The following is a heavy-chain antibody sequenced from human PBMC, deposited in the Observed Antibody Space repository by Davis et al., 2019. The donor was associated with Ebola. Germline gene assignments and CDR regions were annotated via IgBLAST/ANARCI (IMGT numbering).Heavy chain of an antibody. V-gene: IGHV3-11*01. D-gene: IGHD3-10*01. CDR3: ARAWMVRGVNDY. Sequence: GESLKISCAASGFTFSDYYMSWIRQAPGKGLEWVSYISSSGSTIYYADSVKGRFTISRDNAKNSLYLQMNSLRAEDTAVYYCARAWMVRGVNDYWGQGTLVTVSS. CDR1: GFTFSDYY. J-gene: IGHJ4*02. CDR2: ISSSGSTI.